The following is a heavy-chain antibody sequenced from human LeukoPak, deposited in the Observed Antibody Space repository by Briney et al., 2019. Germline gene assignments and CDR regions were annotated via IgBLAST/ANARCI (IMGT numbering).Heavy chain of an antibody. CDR1: GYTFTNYY. Sequence: ASVKVSCKTSGYTFTNYYLHWVRQAPRQGLEWMGIINPSGESTIYAQKFQGRVTMTRDTSTSTVYMELSSLRSEDTAVYFCARAKSRDYGIDYRGPGTLVTVSS. D-gene: IGHD4-17*01. CDR2: INPSGEST. J-gene: IGHJ4*02. V-gene: IGHV1-46*01. CDR3: ARAKSRDYGIDY.